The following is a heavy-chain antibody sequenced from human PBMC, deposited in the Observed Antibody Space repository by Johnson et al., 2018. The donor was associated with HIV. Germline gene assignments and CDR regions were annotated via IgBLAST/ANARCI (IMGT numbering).Heavy chain of an antibody. J-gene: IGHJ3*02. D-gene: IGHD6-19*01. CDR3: AKDLSQWLIPEAFDI. Sequence: VQLVESGGGLVQPGGSLRLSCAASGFTFSSYDMHWVRQATGKGLEWVSAIGTAGDTYYPGSVKGRFTISRENAKNSLYLQMNSLRAGDTAVYYCAKDLSQWLIPEAFDIWGQGTMVTVSS. CDR1: GFTFSSYD. V-gene: IGHV3-13*01. CDR2: IGTAGDT.